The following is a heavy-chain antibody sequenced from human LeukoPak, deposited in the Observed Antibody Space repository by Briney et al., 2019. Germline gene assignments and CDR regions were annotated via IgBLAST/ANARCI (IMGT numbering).Heavy chain of an antibody. CDR3: SRITTNGYFEY. CDR2: IRWDDER. Sequence: GGSLRLSCSASGFTFSRFWMGWVRQAPGKGLELVASIRWDDERHHVDSVTGRFSVSGDNAKNSLYLQMNSLRAEDTAVYFCSRITTNGYFEYWGQGALVTVSS. D-gene: IGHD1-1*01. V-gene: IGHV3-7*01. J-gene: IGHJ4*02. CDR1: GFTFSRFW.